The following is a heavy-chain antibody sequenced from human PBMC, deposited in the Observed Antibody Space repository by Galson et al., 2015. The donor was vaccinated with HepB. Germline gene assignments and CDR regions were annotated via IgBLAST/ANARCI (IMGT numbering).Heavy chain of an antibody. V-gene: IGHV3-74*01. Sequence: SLRLSCAVSGFTLSSYWMHWVRQVPGKGLVWVSRINSDGSSTRYADSVKGRFTISRDNAKSTLALQMNSLRAEDTAVYYCVREVTAMAYWYFDLWGRGTLVTVSS. J-gene: IGHJ2*01. CDR1: GFTLSSYW. D-gene: IGHD2-21*02. CDR2: INSDGSST. CDR3: VREVTAMAYWYFDL.